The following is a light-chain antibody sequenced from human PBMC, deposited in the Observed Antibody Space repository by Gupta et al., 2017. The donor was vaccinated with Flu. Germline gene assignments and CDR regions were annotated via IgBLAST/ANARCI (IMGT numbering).Light chain of an antibody. Sequence: GTISCSGSSSHLGNNYVSWYQQPPGTAPKLLISDNTKRPSGIPDRFSGSKSGTSATLGITGLQTGDEADYYCGTWDSSRSALWVFGGGTKLT. CDR2: DNT. CDR3: GTWDSSRSALWV. J-gene: IGLJ3*02. V-gene: IGLV1-51*01. CDR1: SSHLGNNY.